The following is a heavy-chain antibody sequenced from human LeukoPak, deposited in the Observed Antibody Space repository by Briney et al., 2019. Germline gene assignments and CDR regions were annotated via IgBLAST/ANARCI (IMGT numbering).Heavy chain of an antibody. CDR2: IYYSGNT. CDR1: GGSISSYY. Sequence: SETLSLTCTVSGGSISSYYWSWIRQPPGRGLEWIGYIYYSGNTNYNPSLKSRVTISVDTSKNQFSLKLSSVTAADTAVYYCARERCSSTSCYSDAFDIWGQGTMVTVSS. CDR3: ARERCSSTSCYSDAFDI. D-gene: IGHD2-2*01. J-gene: IGHJ3*02. V-gene: IGHV4-59*12.